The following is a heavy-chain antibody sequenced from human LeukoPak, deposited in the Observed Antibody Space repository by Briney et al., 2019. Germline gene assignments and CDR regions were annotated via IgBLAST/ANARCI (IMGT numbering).Heavy chain of an antibody. CDR3: ARGAAVAGILYFDY. CDR1: GGSISSYY. Sequence: SETLSLTCTDSGGSISSYYWSWIRQPPGKGLEWIGYIYYSGSTNYNPSLKSRVTISVDTSKNQFSLKLSSVTAADTAVYYCARGAAVAGILYFDYWGQGTLVTVSS. V-gene: IGHV4-59*01. D-gene: IGHD6-19*01. CDR2: IYYSGST. J-gene: IGHJ4*02.